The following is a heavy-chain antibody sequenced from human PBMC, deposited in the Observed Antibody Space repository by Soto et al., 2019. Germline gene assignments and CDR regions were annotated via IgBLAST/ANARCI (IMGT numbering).Heavy chain of an antibody. V-gene: IGHV4-59*01. J-gene: IGHJ3*02. CDR1: GGSISSYY. D-gene: IGHD3-22*01. CDR3: ARVYYDSSGNDAFDI. Sequence: PSETLSLTCTVSGGSISSYYWSWIRQPPGKGLEWIGYIYYSGSTNYNPSLKSRVTISVDTSKNQFSPKLCSVTAADTSVYYCARVYYDSSGNDAFDIWGQGTMVTVSS. CDR2: IYYSGST.